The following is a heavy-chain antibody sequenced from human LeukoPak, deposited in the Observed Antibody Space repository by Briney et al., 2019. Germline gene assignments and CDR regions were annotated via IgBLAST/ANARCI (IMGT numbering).Heavy chain of an antibody. V-gene: IGHV3-30-3*01. CDR3: ARDWDSSGWYNYYYYYGMDV. CDR2: ISYDGSNK. J-gene: IGHJ6*02. Sequence: PGGSLRLSCAASGFTFSSYAMHWVRQAPGKGLEWVAVISYDGSNKYYADSVKGRFTISRDNSKNTLYLQMNSLRAEDTAVYYCARDWDSSGWYNYYYYYGMDVWGQGTTVTVSS. CDR1: GFTFSSYA. D-gene: IGHD6-19*01.